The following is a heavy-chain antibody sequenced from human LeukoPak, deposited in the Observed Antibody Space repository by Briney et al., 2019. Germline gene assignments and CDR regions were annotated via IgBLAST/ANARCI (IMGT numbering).Heavy chain of an antibody. D-gene: IGHD4-23*01. J-gene: IGHJ4*02. V-gene: IGHV3-23*01. CDR2: ISNSGDNT. Sequence: GGSLRLSCAASRFTFTTYAMSWVRQAPGKGLEWISTISNSGDNTYYADSVKGRFSISRDNSKNTLSLQMNSLRADDTAVYYCAKSHSVTYRGYFVSWGQGTLVTVSS. CDR1: RFTFTTYA. CDR3: AKSHSVTYRGYFVS.